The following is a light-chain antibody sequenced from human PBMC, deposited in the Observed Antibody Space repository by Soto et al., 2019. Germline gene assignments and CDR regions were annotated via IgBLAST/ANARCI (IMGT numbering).Light chain of an antibody. V-gene: IGLV2-23*02. J-gene: IGLJ1*01. CDR1: SSDVGSYNL. CDR3: CSYAGSSTFPYV. CDR2: EVS. Sequence: QSVLTQPASVSGSPLQSITISCTGTSSDVGSYNLVSWYQHHPGKAPKLMIYEVSKRPSGVSNRFSGSKSGNTASLTISGLQAEDEADYYCCSYAGSSTFPYVFGTGTKVTV.